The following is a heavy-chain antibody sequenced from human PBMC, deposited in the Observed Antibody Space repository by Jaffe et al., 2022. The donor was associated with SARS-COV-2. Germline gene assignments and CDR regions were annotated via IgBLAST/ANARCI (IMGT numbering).Heavy chain of an antibody. Sequence: EVQLVESGGGLVKPGGSLRLSCAASGFTFSSYSMNWVRQAPGKGLEWVSSISSSSSYIYYADSVKGRFTISRDNAKNSLYLQMNSLRAEDTAVYYCALVTPLSQKYSGSPQSAFDIWGQGTMVTVSS. CDR2: ISSSSSYI. J-gene: IGHJ3*02. CDR3: ALVTPLSQKYSGSPQSAFDI. V-gene: IGHV3-21*01. CDR1: GFTFSSYS. D-gene: IGHD1-26*01.